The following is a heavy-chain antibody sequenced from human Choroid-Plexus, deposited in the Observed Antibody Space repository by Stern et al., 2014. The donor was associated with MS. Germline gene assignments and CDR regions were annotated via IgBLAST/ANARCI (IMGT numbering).Heavy chain of an antibody. V-gene: IGHV3-30*18. Sequence: DQLVESGGGVVQPGRPLRLSCVASGFTFGSCAMHWVRQAPGKGLEWVAGVSYDGSNKYYADSVKGRFTISRDNSQNTLYMQMSSLRPEDTAVYYCAKDRQYLTYFFDHWGQGSRVTVSS. CDR1: GFTFGSCA. J-gene: IGHJ5*02. D-gene: IGHD2/OR15-2a*01. CDR2: VSYDGSNK. CDR3: AKDRQYLTYFFDH.